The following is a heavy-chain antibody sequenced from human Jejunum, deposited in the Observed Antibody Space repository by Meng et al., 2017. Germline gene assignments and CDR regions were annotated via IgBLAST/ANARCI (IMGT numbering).Heavy chain of an antibody. D-gene: IGHD1/OR15-1a*01. CDR1: GYTFTTYW. CDR2: FNPGNSDT. CDR3: ARRPNKRGDAFDI. Sequence: GESLKISCQGSGYTFTTYWIVWVRQMPGKGLEWMGIFNPGNSDTRNNPSFQGQVTMSSDNSVSTAYLQWNSLEASDTAMYYCARRPNKRGDAFDIWGQGTMVTVSS. J-gene: IGHJ3*02. V-gene: IGHV5-51*01.